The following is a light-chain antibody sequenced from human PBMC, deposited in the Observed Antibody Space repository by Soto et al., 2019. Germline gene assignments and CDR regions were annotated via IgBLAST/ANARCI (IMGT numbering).Light chain of an antibody. J-gene: IGLJ3*02. CDR2: GNS. CDR3: QSYDSSLSGSSV. Sequence: QSVLTQPPSVPGAPGQRVTISCTGSSSNIGAGYDVHWYQQLPGTAPKLLIYGNSNRPSGVPDRFSGSKSGTSASLAITGLQADDEADYYCQSYDSSLSGSSVFGGGTKLTVL. V-gene: IGLV1-40*01. CDR1: SSNIGAGYD.